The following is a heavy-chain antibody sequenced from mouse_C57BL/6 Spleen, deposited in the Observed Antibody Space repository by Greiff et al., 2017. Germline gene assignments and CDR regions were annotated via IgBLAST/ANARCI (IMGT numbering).Heavy chain of an antibody. J-gene: IGHJ2*01. CDR1: GFNIQDDY. Sequence: VQLKESGAELVRPGASVKLSCTASGFNIQDDYMHWVKQRPEQGLEWIGWIDPENGDTEYASKFQGKATITADTSSNTAYLQLSSLTSEDTAVYYCTHITTVVAEDYWGQGTTLTVSS. V-gene: IGHV14-4*01. CDR2: IDPENGDT. CDR3: THITTVVAEDY. D-gene: IGHD1-1*01.